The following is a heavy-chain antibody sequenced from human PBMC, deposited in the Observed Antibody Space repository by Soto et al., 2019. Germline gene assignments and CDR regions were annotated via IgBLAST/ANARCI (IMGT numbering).Heavy chain of an antibody. CDR3: ARGGPHYYGSGSYYTQTFDY. J-gene: IGHJ4*02. CDR2: IDPSDSYT. CDR1: GYSFTSYW. Sequence: GESLKISCKGSGYSFTSYWISWVRQMPGKGLEWMGRIDPSDSYTNYSPSFQGHVTISADKSISTAYLQWSSLKASDTAMYYCARGGPHYYGSGSYYTQTFDYWGQGTLVTVSS. V-gene: IGHV5-10-1*01. D-gene: IGHD3-10*01.